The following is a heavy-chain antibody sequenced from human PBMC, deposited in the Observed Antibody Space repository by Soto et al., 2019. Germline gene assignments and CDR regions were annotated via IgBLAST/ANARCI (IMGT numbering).Heavy chain of an antibody. D-gene: IGHD1-26*01. CDR1: GYTFTSYG. CDR3: ARDLAKGGGSAGFDY. Sequence: ASVKVSCKASGYTFTSYGIHWVRQAPGQGLEWMGWINPKSGGTMYPQKFQGRVTMTWDTSISTAYMALTRLRSDDTAVYYCARDLAKGGGSAGFDYWGQGTLVTVSS. V-gene: IGHV1-2*02. J-gene: IGHJ4*02. CDR2: INPKSGGT.